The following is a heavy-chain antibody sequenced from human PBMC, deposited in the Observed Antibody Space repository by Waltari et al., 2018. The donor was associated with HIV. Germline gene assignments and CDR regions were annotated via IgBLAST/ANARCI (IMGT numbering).Heavy chain of an antibody. D-gene: IGHD2-15*01. J-gene: IGHJ4*02. V-gene: IGHV3-7*04. CDR1: GFAFSRYW. CDR2: INENGDEK. CDR3: VRGSGSF. Sequence: EVQLAESGGGLVQPGGSLNVSCEVSGFAFSRYWMSWVRQGPGKGPEWVAKINENGDEKYHVDSMKGRFVISRDNTKQSLYLEMKNLRVEDTAVYYCVRGSGSFWGQGTLVTVSS.